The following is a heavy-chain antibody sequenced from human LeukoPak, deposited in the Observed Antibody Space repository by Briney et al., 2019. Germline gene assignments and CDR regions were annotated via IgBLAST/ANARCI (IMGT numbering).Heavy chain of an antibody. Sequence: SETLSLTCTVSGGSISSYYWSWIRQPPGKGLEWIGYIYYSGSTNYNPSLKSRVTISVDTSKNQFSLKLSSVTAADTAVYYCARANSSGSLYYYYYMDVWGKGTTVTISS. D-gene: IGHD6-19*01. CDR3: ARANSSGSLYYYYYMDV. CDR2: IYYSGST. V-gene: IGHV4-59*01. J-gene: IGHJ6*03. CDR1: GGSISSYY.